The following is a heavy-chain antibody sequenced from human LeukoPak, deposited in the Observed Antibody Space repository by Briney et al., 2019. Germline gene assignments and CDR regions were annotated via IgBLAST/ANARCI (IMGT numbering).Heavy chain of an antibody. CDR2: IYTSGST. CDR1: GGSISSGSYY. D-gene: IGHD3-22*01. CDR3: ARERYYYDSSGYRFDY. Sequence: SQTLSLTXTVSGGSISSGSYYWSWLRQPAGKGLEWIGRIYTSGSTNYNPSLKSRVTISVDTSKNQFSLKLSSVTAADTAVYYCARERYYYDSSGYRFDYWGQGTLVTVSS. V-gene: IGHV4-61*02. J-gene: IGHJ4*02.